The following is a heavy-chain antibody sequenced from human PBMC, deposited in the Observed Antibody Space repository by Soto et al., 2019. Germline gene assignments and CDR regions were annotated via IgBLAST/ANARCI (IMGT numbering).Heavy chain of an antibody. V-gene: IGHV3-23*01. D-gene: IGHD2-21*01. CDR1: GFTFSSYA. J-gene: IGHJ6*02. CDR2: ISGSGGST. CDR3: AKEWDLGDNYYGMDV. Sequence: EVQLLESGGGLVQPGGSLRLSCAASGFTFSSYAMSWVRQAPGKGLEWVSAISGSGGSTYYADSVKGRFTISRDNSKNALYLQMNSLRAEDTAVYYCAKEWDLGDNYYGMDVWGQGTTVTVAS.